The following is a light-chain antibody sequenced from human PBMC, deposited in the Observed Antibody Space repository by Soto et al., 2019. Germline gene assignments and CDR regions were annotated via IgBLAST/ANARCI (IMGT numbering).Light chain of an antibody. CDR1: QSISNR. Sequence: DIQMTQSPSTLSASVGDRVTITCRASQSISNRLAWYQQTPGKAPKLLIFKASTSQSGVPSSFSGSGSGTEFTLTISSLQPGDFAPYYCQHYYNYPLPFGQGTKVEV. V-gene: IGKV1-5*03. CDR3: QHYYNYPLP. J-gene: IGKJ1*01. CDR2: KAS.